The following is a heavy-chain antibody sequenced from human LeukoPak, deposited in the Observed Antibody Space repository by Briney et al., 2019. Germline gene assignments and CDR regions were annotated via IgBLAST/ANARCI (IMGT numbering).Heavy chain of an antibody. J-gene: IGHJ6*04. CDR1: GYTFSGYY. CDR2: INPSGGST. D-gene: IGHD3-10*01. V-gene: IGHV1-46*01. Sequence: ASVKVSCKASGYTFSGYYIHWVRQAPGQGLEWMGIINPSGGSTSYAQKFQGRVTMTRDMSTSTVYMELSSLRSEDTAVYYCARGYGSGRVLDVWGKGTTVTVSS. CDR3: ARGYGSGRVLDV.